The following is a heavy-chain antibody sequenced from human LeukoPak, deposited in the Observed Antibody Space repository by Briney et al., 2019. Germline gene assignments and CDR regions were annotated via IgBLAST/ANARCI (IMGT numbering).Heavy chain of an antibody. J-gene: IGHJ3*02. CDR2: IHSDGSRT. CDR1: GFTFSHYW. Sequence: GGSLRLSCAASGFTFSHYWMHWIRQAPGKGLVWVSHIHSDGSRTSYTDSVKGRFSISRDNAKNTVSLQMNSLRAEGTAIYYCARGGVGSFDIWGQGTVVTVSS. V-gene: IGHV3-74*01. D-gene: IGHD2-8*01. CDR3: ARGGVGSFDI.